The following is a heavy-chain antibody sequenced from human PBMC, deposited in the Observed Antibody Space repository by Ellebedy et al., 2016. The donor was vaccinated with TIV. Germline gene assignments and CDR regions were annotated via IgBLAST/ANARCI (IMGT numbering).Heavy chain of an antibody. Sequence: GESLKISXKASGFTFSSYAMSWVRQAPGKGLEYVSSISSDGTTTQYGDSVRGRFTVSRDNSKNSVFLQMSSLRPEDTAVFYCVRERGDGSYTLRGYFDYWGQGTLVTVSS. CDR3: VRERGDGSYTLRGYFDY. J-gene: IGHJ4*02. D-gene: IGHD1-26*01. V-gene: IGHV3-64D*06. CDR1: GFTFSSYA. CDR2: ISSDGTTT.